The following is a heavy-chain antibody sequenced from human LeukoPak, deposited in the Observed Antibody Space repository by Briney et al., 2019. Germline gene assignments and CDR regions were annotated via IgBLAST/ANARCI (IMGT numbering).Heavy chain of an antibody. V-gene: IGHV4-59*01. CDR3: ARGTVPYCSGGSCYPIYGAFDP. Sequence: PSETLSLTCTVSGGSISSYYWSWIRQPPGKGLEWIGYIYYSRSTNYNPSLKSRVTISVDTSKNQFSLKLSSVTAADTAVYYCARGTVPYCSGGSCYPIYGAFDPWGQGTLVTVSS. D-gene: IGHD2-15*01. J-gene: IGHJ5*02. CDR1: GGSISSYY. CDR2: IYYSRST.